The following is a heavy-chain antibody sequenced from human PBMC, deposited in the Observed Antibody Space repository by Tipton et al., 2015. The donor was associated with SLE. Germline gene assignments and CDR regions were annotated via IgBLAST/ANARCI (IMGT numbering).Heavy chain of an antibody. V-gene: IGHV3-7*01. CDR2: IKQDGSEK. Sequence: SLRLSCAASGFTFSSYAMSWVRQAPGKGLEWVANIKQDGSEKYYVDSVKGRFTISRDNAKDSLYLQMNSLRAEDTAVYYCARQISGSPDAFDIWGQGTMVTVSS. J-gene: IGHJ3*02. CDR1: GFTFSSYA. CDR3: ARQISGSPDAFDI. D-gene: IGHD3-10*01.